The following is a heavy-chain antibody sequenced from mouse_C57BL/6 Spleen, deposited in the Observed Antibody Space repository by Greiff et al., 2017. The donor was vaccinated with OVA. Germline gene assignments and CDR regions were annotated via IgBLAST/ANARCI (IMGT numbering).Heavy chain of an antibody. D-gene: IGHD4-1*01. J-gene: IGHJ4*01. CDR2: IYPGDGDT. V-gene: IGHV1-82*01. CDR3: ARSQLTGTGMDY. CDR1: GYAFSSSW. Sequence: VQLQQSGPELVKPGASVKISCKASGYAFSSSWMNWVKQRPGKGLEWIGRIYPGDGDTNYNGKFKGKATLTADQSSSTAYMQLSILTSEDTAVYFSARSQLTGTGMDYWGQGTSVTVSS.